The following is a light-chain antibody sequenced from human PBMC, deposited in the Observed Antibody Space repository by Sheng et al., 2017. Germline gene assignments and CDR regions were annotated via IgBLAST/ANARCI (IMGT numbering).Light chain of an antibody. CDR1: QSVSRY. Sequence: EIVLTQSPATLSLSPGERATLSCRASQSVSRYLAWYQQKPGQAPRLLIYGASSRATGIPDRFSGGGFGTDFTLTISGLEPEDFAVYYCQHYAGSPPWAFGQGTKVEI. V-gene: IGKV3-20*01. CDR2: GAS. CDR3: QHYAGSPPWA. J-gene: IGKJ1*01.